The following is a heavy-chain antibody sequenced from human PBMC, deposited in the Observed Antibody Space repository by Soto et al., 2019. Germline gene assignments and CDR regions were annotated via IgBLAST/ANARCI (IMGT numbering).Heavy chain of an antibody. V-gene: IGHV4-4*02. CDR1: GDSISSSNW. J-gene: IGHJ4*02. D-gene: IGHD6-13*01. CDR2: IYHMGST. Sequence: QVQLQESGPGLVKPSGTLSLTCNVSGDSISSSNWWSWVRQPPGKGLEWIGEIYHMGSTNYNPSPKSRCIKSVDKSKNQFFLKLTSLTAADTAVYFCAGGERQQPRDYWGQGTLVTVSS. CDR3: AGGERQQPRDY.